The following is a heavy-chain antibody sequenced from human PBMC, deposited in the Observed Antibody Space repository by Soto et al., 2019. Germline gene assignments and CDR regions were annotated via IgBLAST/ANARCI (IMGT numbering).Heavy chain of an antibody. CDR2: ISGSGGST. J-gene: IGHJ4*02. CDR3: AKDPYDSSGYYDY. D-gene: IGHD3-22*01. CDR1: GFTFSSYA. V-gene: IGHV3-23*01. Sequence: GGSLRLSCAASGFTFSSYAMSWVRQAPGKGLEWVSAISGSGGSTYYADSVKGRFTISRDNSKNTLYLQMNSLRAEDTAVYYYAKDPYDSSGYYDYWGQGTLVTVSS.